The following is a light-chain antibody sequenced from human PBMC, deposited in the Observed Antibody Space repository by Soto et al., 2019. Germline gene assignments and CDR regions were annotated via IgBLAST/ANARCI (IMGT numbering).Light chain of an antibody. J-gene: IGKJ2*01. V-gene: IGKV3-20*01. CDR2: GAS. CDR3: QQSGSSFYT. Sequence: EIVLPQSPGTLSLSPGERATLSCRASQSVSSAYLAWYQQIPGQAPRLLIYGASSRATGIPDRFSGSGSGTDVTLTISGLEPEYCAVYYCQQSGSSFYTFGQGTKLEIK. CDR1: QSVSSAY.